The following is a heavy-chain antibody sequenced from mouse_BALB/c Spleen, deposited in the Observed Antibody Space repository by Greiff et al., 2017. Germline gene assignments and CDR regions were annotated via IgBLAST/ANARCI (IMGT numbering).Heavy chain of an antibody. CDR1: GYSITSDYA. D-gene: IGHD2-1*01. Sequence: EVQLVESGPGLVKPSQSLSLTCTVTGYSITSDYAWNWIRQFPGNKLEWMGYISYSGSTSYNPSLKSRISITRDTSKNQFFLQLNSVTTEDTATYYCARADYGNYGGAYWGQGTLVTVSA. CDR3: ARADYGNYGGAY. V-gene: IGHV3-2*02. J-gene: IGHJ3*01. CDR2: ISYSGST.